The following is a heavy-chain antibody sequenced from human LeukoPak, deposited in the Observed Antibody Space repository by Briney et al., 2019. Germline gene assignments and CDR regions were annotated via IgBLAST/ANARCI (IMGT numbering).Heavy chain of an antibody. D-gene: IGHD6-13*01. CDR1: GFTFSSYS. V-gene: IGHV3-7*03. CDR3: ARSVPYGTTWYGRSDC. CDR2: IRHDGSTK. Sequence: PGGSLRLSCAASGFTFSSYSMSWVRQAPGKGLEWVANIRHDGSTKYYVDSVKGRFTISRDNAMNSLYLQMDSLRVEDTAIYYCARSVPYGTTWYGRSDCWGQGTQVTVSS. J-gene: IGHJ4*02.